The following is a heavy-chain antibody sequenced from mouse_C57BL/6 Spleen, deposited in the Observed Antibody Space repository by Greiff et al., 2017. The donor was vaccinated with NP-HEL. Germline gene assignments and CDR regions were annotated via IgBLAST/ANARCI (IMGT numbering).Heavy chain of an antibody. D-gene: IGHD1-1*01. CDR2: IDPETGGT. V-gene: IGHV1-15*01. J-gene: IGHJ2*01. CDR3: TRSPYYYGSSQSYYFDY. CDR1: GYTFTDYE. Sequence: QVHVKQSGAELVRPGASVTLSCKASGYTFTDYEMHWVKQTPVHGLEWIGAIDPETGGTAYNQKFKGKAILTADKSSSTAYMELRSLTSEDSAVYYCTRSPYYYGSSQSYYFDYWGQGTTLTVSS.